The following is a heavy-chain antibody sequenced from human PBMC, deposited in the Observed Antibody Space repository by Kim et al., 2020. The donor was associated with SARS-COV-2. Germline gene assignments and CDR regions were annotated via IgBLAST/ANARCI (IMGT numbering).Heavy chain of an antibody. J-gene: IGHJ4*02. Sequence: YIYYADSVKGRFTISRDNAKNSLYLQMNSLRAEDTAVYYCARGGTMGFDYWGQGTLVTVSS. CDR3: ARGGTMGFDY. D-gene: IGHD3-10*01. V-gene: IGHV3-21*01. CDR2: YI.